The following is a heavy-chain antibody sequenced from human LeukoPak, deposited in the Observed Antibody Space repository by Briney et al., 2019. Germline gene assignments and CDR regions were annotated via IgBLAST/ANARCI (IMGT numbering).Heavy chain of an antibody. D-gene: IGHD2-15*01. CDR3: ASTSGYCSGGNCYSAFDY. Sequence: SETLSVTCTVSGGSVSTYYWNWIRQPPGKGLEWIGYIYYSGSTNYNPSLKSRLTISVDTSNNQFSLKLSSVTAADTAVYYCASTSGYCSGGNCYSAFDYWGQGTLVTVSS. CDR2: IYYSGST. J-gene: IGHJ4*02. V-gene: IGHV4-59*02. CDR1: GGSVSTYY.